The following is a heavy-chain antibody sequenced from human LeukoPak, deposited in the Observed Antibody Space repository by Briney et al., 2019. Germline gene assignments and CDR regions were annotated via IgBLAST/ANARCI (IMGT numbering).Heavy chain of an antibody. CDR3: ARERAGEYYDILTGYSWFDP. CDR2: IYYSGST. CDR1: GGSVSSGCYY. Sequence: SETLSLTCTVSGGSVSSGCYYWSWIRQPPGKGLEWIGYIYYSGSTNYNPSLKSRVTISVDTSKNQFSLKLSSVTAADTAVYYCARERAGEYYDILTGYSWFDPWGQGTLVTVSS. J-gene: IGHJ5*02. D-gene: IGHD3-9*01. V-gene: IGHV4-61*01.